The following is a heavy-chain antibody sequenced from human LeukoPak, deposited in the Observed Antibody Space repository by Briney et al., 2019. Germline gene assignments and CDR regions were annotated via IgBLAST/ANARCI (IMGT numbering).Heavy chain of an antibody. CDR2: ISAYNGNT. CDR1: GYTFTSYG. J-gene: IGHJ3*02. CDR3: ARGNEIVVVTATYAFDI. D-gene: IGHD2-21*02. Sequence: VASVKVSCKASGYTFTSYGISWVRQAPGQGLEWMGWISAYNGNTNYAQKLQGRVTMTTDTSTSTAYMELRSLRSDDTAVYYCARGNEIVVVTATYAFDIWGQGTMVTVSS. V-gene: IGHV1-18*01.